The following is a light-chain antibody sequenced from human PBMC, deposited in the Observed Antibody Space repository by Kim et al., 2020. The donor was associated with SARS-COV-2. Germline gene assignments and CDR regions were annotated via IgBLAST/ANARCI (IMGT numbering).Light chain of an antibody. CDR3: QAWDSSSWV. Sequence: SYELTQPPSVSVSPVQTASITCSGDKLGDNYVCWYQQKPGQSPVLVIYQDSKRPSGIPERFSGSNSGNTATLTISGTQAMDEADYYCQAWDSSSWVFGGG. V-gene: IGLV3-1*01. CDR2: QDS. J-gene: IGLJ2*01. CDR1: KLGDNY.